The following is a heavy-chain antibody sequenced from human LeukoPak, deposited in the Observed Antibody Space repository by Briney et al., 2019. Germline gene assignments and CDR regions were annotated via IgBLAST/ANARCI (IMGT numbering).Heavy chain of an antibody. CDR1: GFIFSNYA. J-gene: IGHJ5*02. CDR2: ISGSGGST. D-gene: IGHD3-10*01. CDR3: VKSIVGSRGKWFDP. V-gene: IGHV3-23*01. Sequence: GGSLRLSCAASGFIFSNYAMSWVRQAPGKGLEWVSAISGSGGSTYYADSVKGRFTISRDNSKNTLYLQMNSLRAEDTAVYYCVKSIVGSRGKWFDPWGQGTLVTVSS.